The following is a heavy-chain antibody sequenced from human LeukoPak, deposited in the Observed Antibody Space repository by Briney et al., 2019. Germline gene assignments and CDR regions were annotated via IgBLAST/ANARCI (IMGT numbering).Heavy chain of an antibody. V-gene: IGHV3-30*02. J-gene: IGHJ4*01. D-gene: IGHD6-13*01. CDR3: VQDSSWSFDY. Sequence: GGSLRLSCAASGFTFSSYNMHWVRQAPGKGLEWLAFIRFDGGDKYYADSVKGRFTISRDNSKSTLYLQSNSLRAEDTAVYYCVQDSSWSFDYCRQRTLVTVSS. CDR1: GFTFSSYN. CDR2: IRFDGGDK.